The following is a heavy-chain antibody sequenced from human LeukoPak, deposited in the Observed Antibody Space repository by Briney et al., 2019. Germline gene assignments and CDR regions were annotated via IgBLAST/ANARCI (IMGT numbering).Heavy chain of an antibody. V-gene: IGHV3-21*04. CDR2: ISSSSYI. CDR1: GFTFSSYS. J-gene: IGHJ4*02. D-gene: IGHD3-22*01. Sequence: GGSLRLSCAASGFTFSSYSMNWVRQAPGKGLEWVSSISSSSYIYYADSVKGRFTISRDNSKNTLYLQMNSLRAEDTAVYYCAKLVGYYYDSSGYYHFDYWGQGTLVTVSS. CDR3: AKLVGYYYDSSGYYHFDY.